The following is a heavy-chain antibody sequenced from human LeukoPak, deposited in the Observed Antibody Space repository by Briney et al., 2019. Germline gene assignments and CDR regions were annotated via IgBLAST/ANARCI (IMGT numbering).Heavy chain of an antibody. CDR1: GYTSTSYG. CDR2: ISAYNGNT. V-gene: IGHV1-18*01. J-gene: IGHJ4*02. D-gene: IGHD2-15*01. CDR3: ARFLIGGGSPHYFDY. Sequence: ASVMVSCTASGYTSTSYGINWVRQAPGQGLEWMGWISAYNGNTNYAQKFQGRVIMTTDTLTSTAYMELMSLRSDDTAVYYCARFLIGGGSPHYFDYWGQGTLVTVSS.